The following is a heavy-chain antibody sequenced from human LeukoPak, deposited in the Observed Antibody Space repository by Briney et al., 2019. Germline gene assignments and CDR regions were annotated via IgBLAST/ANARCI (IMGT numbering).Heavy chain of an antibody. CDR3: ARGDYSYYYGSGSSFDY. CDR2: INPKSGGT. CDR1: GYTFTGYF. J-gene: IGHJ4*02. Sequence: ASVKVSCKASGYTFTGYFMHWVRQAPGQGLEWMGWINPKSGGTNYAQKFQGRVTMTRDTSISTAYMELRSLRSDDTAVYYCARGDYSYYYGSGSSFDYWGQGTLVTVSS. V-gene: IGHV1-2*02. D-gene: IGHD3-10*01.